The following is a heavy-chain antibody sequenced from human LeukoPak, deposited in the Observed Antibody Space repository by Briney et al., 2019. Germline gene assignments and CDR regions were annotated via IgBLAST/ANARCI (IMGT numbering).Heavy chain of an antibody. CDR3: ATMTSYYYGSGSPNWFDP. CDR2: IGIDSGNT. V-gene: IGHV3-21*05. Sequence: GGSLRLSCAASGFTFSDYSMNWVRQAPGKGLEWISYIGIDSGNTNYADSVKGRFTISRDNAKNSLYLQMNSLRAEDTAVYYCATMTSYYYGSGSPNWFDPWGQGTLVTVSS. J-gene: IGHJ5*02. D-gene: IGHD3-10*01. CDR1: GFTFSDYS.